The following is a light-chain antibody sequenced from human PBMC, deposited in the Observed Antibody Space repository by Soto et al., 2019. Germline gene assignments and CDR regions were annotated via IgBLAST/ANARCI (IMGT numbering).Light chain of an antibody. J-gene: IGLJ2*01. CDR3: AAWDGSLNNVL. Sequence: QSVLTQPPSASGTPGQRVSISCSGSGSSIGTNTVNWYRQLPGTAPKLLIYANNQRPSGVPDRFSGSKSGTSASLAISGLQSEAEAEYYCAAWDGSLNNVLFGGGTKVTVL. CDR2: ANN. V-gene: IGLV1-44*01. CDR1: GSSIGTNT.